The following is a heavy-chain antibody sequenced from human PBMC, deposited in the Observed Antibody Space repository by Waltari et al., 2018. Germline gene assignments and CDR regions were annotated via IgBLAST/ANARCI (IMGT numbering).Heavy chain of an antibody. J-gene: IGHJ6*02. Sequence: EVQLVESGGGLVKPGGSLRLSCAASGFTFSSYSMNWVRQAPGKGLEWVSSISSSSSYIYYADSVKGRFTISRDNAKNSLYLQMNSLRAEDTAVYYCARDSYVWGSYRYYGMDVWGQGTTVTVSS. V-gene: IGHV3-21*01. CDR1: GFTFSSYS. D-gene: IGHD3-16*02. CDR3: ARDSYVWGSYRYYGMDV. CDR2: ISSSSSYI.